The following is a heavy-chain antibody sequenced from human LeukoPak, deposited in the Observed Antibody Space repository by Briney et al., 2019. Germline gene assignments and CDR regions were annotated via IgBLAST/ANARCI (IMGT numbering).Heavy chain of an antibody. V-gene: IGHV1-2*02. CDR2: INPNSGDT. CDR1: GYTFTGYY. J-gene: IGHJ2*01. CDR3: ARDLDPYSSGWYWYFDL. Sequence: ASVKVSCKASGYTFTGYYMHWVRQAPGQGLEWMGWINPNSGDTNYARKFQGRVTMTRDTSISTAYMELSRLRSDDTAVYYCARDLDPYSSGWYWYFDLWGRGTLVTVSS. D-gene: IGHD6-19*01.